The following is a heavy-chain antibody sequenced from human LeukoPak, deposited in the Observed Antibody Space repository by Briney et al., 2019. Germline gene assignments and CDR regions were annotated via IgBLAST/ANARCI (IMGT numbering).Heavy chain of an antibody. CDR2: IYPGDSDI. V-gene: IGHV5-51*01. Sequence: ESLKISCKGSGYSFTTYWVAWVRQMPGKGLEWMGIIYPGDSDIRYSPSFQGQVSISADKSISTAYLQWSSLKASDTAKYYCARFYSYTMDVWGPGTTVTVSS. CDR1: GYSFTTYW. J-gene: IGHJ6*02. CDR3: ARFYSYTMDV.